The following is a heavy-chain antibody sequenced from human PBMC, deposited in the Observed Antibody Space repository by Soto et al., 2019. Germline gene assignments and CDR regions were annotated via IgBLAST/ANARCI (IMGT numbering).Heavy chain of an antibody. Sequence: QVQLVESGGGVVQPGRSLRLSCAASGFTFSSYAMHWVRQAPGKGLEWVAIISYDASNKYYADSVKGRFTISRDNSKNTLYLQMNSLRAEDTAVYFCARGYSSSSAAFDYWGQGTLVTVSS. CDR3: ARGYSSSSAAFDY. V-gene: IGHV3-30-3*01. CDR2: ISYDASNK. CDR1: GFTFSSYA. J-gene: IGHJ4*02. D-gene: IGHD6-13*01.